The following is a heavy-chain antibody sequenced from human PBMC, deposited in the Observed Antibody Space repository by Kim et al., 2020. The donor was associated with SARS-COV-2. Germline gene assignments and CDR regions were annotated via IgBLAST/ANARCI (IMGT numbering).Heavy chain of an antibody. CDR3: ANGVRGDNYYYGMDV. Sequence: RGSLRLSCAASGFTFSSYAMSWVRQAPGKGLEWVSAISGSGGSTYYADSVKGRFTISRDNSKNTLYLQMNSLRAEDTAVYYCANGVRGDNYYYGMDVWGQGTTVTVSS. CDR1: GFTFSSYA. CDR2: ISGSGGST. D-gene: IGHD3-10*01. V-gene: IGHV3-23*01. J-gene: IGHJ6*02.